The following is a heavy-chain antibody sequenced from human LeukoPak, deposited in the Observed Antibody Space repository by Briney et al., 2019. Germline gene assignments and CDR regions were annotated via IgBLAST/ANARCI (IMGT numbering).Heavy chain of an antibody. CDR1: GGTFSSYA. CDR2: IIPILGIA. Sequence: SVKVSCKASGGTFSSYAISWVRQAPGQGLEWMGRIIPILGIANYAQKFQGRVTITADKSTSTAYMELSSLRSEDTAVYYCSRTRGIAAAGTHHDAFDIWGQGTMVTVSS. D-gene: IGHD6-13*01. J-gene: IGHJ3*02. V-gene: IGHV1-69*04. CDR3: SRTRGIAAAGTHHDAFDI.